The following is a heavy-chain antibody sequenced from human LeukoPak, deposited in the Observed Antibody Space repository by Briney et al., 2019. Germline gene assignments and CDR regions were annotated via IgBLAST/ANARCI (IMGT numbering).Heavy chain of an antibody. V-gene: IGHV3-74*01. CDR3: ATLNGPLFEY. J-gene: IGHJ4*02. CDR2: TNTHGTSA. Sequence: SGGSLRLSCAASGFTFNNYWMHWVRQAPGKGLVWVARTNTHGTSANYADSVKGRFIISRDNANNTLYLQMSSLRAEDTAVYYCATLNGPLFEYWGQGTLVTVSS. CDR1: GFTFNNYW. D-gene: IGHD2-8*01.